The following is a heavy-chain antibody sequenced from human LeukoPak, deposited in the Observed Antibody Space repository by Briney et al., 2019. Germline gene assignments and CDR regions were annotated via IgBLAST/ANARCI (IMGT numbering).Heavy chain of an antibody. V-gene: IGHV4-34*01. CDR2: INHSGST. Sequence: SETLSLTCAVYGGSFSGYYWSWIRQPPGKGLEWIGEINHSGSTNYNPSLKSRVTISVDTSKNQFSLKLSSITAADTAVYYCARDYWGAYYFDYWGQGTLVTVSS. J-gene: IGHJ4*02. CDR3: ARDYWGAYYFDY. D-gene: IGHD3-16*01. CDR1: GGSFSGYY.